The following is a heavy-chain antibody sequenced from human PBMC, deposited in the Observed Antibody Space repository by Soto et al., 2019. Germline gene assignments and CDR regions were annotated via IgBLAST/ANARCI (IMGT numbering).Heavy chain of an antibody. CDR1: GFTFSNAW. CDR3: TTEVAAAGPYYYYYYMDV. V-gene: IGHV3-15*01. Sequence: PGGSLRLSCAASGFTFSNAWMSWVRQAPGKGLEWVGRIKSKTDGGTTDYAAPVKGRFTISRDDSKNTLYLQMNSLKTEDTAVYYCTTEVAAAGPYYYYYYMDVWGKGTTVTVSS. D-gene: IGHD6-13*01. J-gene: IGHJ6*03. CDR2: IKSKTDGGTT.